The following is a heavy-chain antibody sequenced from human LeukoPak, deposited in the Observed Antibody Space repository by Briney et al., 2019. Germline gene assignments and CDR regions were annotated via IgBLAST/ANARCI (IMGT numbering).Heavy chain of an antibody. V-gene: IGHV3-7*04. Sequence: PGGSLRLSCAASGFTFGSYWMSWVRQAPGKGLEWVANIKLDGSEKSCVDSVKGRFTISRDSAENSLYLQMNSLRDEDTAVYYCARGSGWYGAFDNWGQGTMVTVSS. D-gene: IGHD6-13*01. CDR3: ARGSGWYGAFDN. J-gene: IGHJ3*02. CDR1: GFTFGSYW. CDR2: IKLDGSEK.